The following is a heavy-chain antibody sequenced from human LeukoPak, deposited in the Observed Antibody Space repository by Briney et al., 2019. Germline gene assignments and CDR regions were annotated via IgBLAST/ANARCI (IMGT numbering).Heavy chain of an antibody. CDR1: GFTFSTNW. CDR2: ISYDGSNK. J-gene: IGHJ4*02. V-gene: IGHV3-30-3*01. D-gene: IGHD6-19*01. CDR3: ARFNAMYSSGWYYFDY. Sequence: GGSLRLSCAASGFTFSTNWMTWVRQAPGKGLEWVAVISYDGSNKYYADSVKGRFTISRDNSKNTLYLQMNSLRAEDTAVYYCARFNAMYSSGWYYFDYWGQGTLVTVSS.